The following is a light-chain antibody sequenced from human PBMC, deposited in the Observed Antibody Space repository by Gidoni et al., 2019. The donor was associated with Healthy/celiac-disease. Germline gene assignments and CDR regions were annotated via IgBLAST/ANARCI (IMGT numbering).Light chain of an antibody. CDR2: NAA. V-gene: IGKV1-33*01. J-gene: IGKJ4*01. CDR1: QDISKH. Sequence: DIQMTQYPTSLSASVGDRVTITCQASQDISKHLNWYQQKPGKPPKLLIYNAAALGSGVPSRFGGSGSGTDYTLTISSLQTEDFATYYCQQYEDRPLTFGGGTKVDIK. CDR3: QQYEDRPLT.